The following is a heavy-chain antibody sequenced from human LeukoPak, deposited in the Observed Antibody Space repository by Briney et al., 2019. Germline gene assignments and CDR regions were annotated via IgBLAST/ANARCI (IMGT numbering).Heavy chain of an antibody. Sequence: ASVKVSCKASGGTFSSYAISWVRQAPGQGLEWMGGIIPIFGTANYAQKFQGRVTITADESTSTAYMEPSSLRSEDTAVYYCARESRSSNQMGLFDYWGQGTLVTVSS. J-gene: IGHJ4*02. CDR1: GGTFSSYA. D-gene: IGHD2-2*01. V-gene: IGHV1-69*13. CDR3: ARESRSSNQMGLFDY. CDR2: IIPIFGTA.